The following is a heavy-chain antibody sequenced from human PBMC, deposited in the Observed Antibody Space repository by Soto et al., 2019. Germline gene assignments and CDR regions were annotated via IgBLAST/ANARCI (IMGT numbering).Heavy chain of an antibody. D-gene: IGHD5-12*01. CDR1: GFTLNSYA. Sequence: DVQVLDSGGGLVQPGGSLRLSCGDSGFTLNSYALTWVRQAPGKGLEWVADITASGSRTLYADSVKGRFTISRDDSRSTLFLQMNRLRVEDTAVYYCARAVATIGYYGVDVWGQGATVTVSS. CDR2: ITASGSRT. J-gene: IGHJ6*02. CDR3: ARAVATIGYYGVDV. V-gene: IGHV3-23*01.